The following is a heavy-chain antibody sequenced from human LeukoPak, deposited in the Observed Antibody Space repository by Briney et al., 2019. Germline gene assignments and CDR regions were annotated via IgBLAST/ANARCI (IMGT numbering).Heavy chain of an antibody. J-gene: IGHJ4*02. Sequence: GGSLRLSCAASGLIVSSDYLAWVRQAPGRGLEWISVIYGGGATYYADSVRGRFTISRDNSKNELFLQMNSLRVEDTAVYHCVRLLPASRHYFDYWGQGTLVTVSS. CDR3: VRLLPASRHYFDY. CDR2: IYGGGAT. D-gene: IGHD6-6*01. V-gene: IGHV3-53*01. CDR1: GLIVSSDY.